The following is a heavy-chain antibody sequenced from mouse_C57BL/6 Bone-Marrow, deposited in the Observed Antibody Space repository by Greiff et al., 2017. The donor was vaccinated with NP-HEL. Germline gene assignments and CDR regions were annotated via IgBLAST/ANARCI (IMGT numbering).Heavy chain of an antibody. CDR1: GYTFTSYW. V-gene: IGHV1-69*01. D-gene: IGHD3-3*01. CDR3: AREGDSLFAY. CDR2: IDPSDSYT. Sequence: QVQLQQPGAELVMPGASVKLSCKASGYTFTSYWMHWVKQRPGQGLEWIGEIDPSDSYTNYNQKFKGKSTVTVDKSSSTAYMQLSSLTSEDSAVYYCAREGDSLFAYWGQGTLVTVSA. J-gene: IGHJ3*01.